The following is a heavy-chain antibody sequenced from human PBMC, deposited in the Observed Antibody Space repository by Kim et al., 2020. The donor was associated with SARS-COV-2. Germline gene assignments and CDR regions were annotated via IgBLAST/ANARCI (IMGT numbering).Heavy chain of an antibody. D-gene: IGHD6-13*01. Sequence: SYAQKFQGRVTMTEATSTDTSYMELGNLRSEDTAVYYCATRRGYIYGMDVWGQGTTVTVSS. V-gene: IGHV1-24*01. J-gene: IGHJ6*02. CDR3: ATRRGYIYGMDV.